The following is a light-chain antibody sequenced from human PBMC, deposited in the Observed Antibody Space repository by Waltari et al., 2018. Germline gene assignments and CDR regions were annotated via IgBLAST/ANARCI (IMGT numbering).Light chain of an antibody. CDR3: VSTEHRDNDRV. CDR1: ALPKKF. V-gene: IGLV3-10*01. Sequence: SYELTQPPSVSVAPGQTARITCAGDALPKKFTNWYHQQSGQAPVLVIYEDNKRPSGLQVRFSGSSSGTVATSPISGAQVDDAGDYYCVSTEHRDNDRVFGGGTKLAVL. CDR2: EDN. J-gene: IGLJ3*02.